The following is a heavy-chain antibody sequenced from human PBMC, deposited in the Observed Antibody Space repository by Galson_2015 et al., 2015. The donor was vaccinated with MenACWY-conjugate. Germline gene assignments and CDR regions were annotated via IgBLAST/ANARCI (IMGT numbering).Heavy chain of an antibody. CDR2: YYSGST. CDR3: ARVGASGSGNFLNWFDP. V-gene: IGHV4-39*01. D-gene: IGHD3-10*01. J-gene: IGHJ5*02. Sequence: YYSGSTYYNPSLKSRVTISVDTSKNQFSLKLSSVTAADTAVYYCARVGASGSGNFLNWFDPWGQGTLVIVSS.